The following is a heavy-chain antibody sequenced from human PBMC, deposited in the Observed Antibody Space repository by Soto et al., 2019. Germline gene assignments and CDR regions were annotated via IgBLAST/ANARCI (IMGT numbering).Heavy chain of an antibody. CDR3: ASIPLYSKRQISDY. V-gene: IGHV4-34*01. D-gene: IGHD6-13*01. CDR1: GGSFSGYY. J-gene: IGHJ4*02. CDR2: INHSGST. Sequence: SETLSLTCAVYGGSFSGYYWSWIRQPPGKGLEWIGEINHSGSTNYNPSLKSRVTISVDTSKNQFSLKLSSVTAADTAVYYCASIPLYSKRQISDYWGQGTLVTVSS.